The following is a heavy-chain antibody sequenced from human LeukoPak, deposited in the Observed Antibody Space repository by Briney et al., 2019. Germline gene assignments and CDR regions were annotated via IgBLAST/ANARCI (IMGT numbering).Heavy chain of an antibody. CDR1: GFTFSSYG. CDR3: ARQCYCSSTSCYAWRVDP. CDR2: ISSSSTI. Sequence: GGSLRLSCAASGFTFSSYGMNWVRQAPGKGLEWVSYISSSSTIYYADSVKGRFTISRDNAKNSLYLQMNSLRAEDTAVYYCARQCYCSSTSCYAWRVDPWGQGTLVTVYS. V-gene: IGHV3-48*04. D-gene: IGHD2-2*01. J-gene: IGHJ5*02.